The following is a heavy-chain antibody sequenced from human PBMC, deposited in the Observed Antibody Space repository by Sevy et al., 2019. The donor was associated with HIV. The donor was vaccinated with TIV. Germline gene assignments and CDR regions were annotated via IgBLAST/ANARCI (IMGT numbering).Heavy chain of an antibody. Sequence: GESLKISCAASGFTFSSYAMSWVRQAPGKGLEWVSAISGSGGSTYYADSVKGRFTISRDNSKNTLYLQMNSLRAEDTAVYYCATTPRAVAGMDEWDNADYWGQGTLVTVSS. CDR3: ATTPRAVAGMDEWDNADY. J-gene: IGHJ4*02. V-gene: IGHV3-23*01. CDR1: GFTFSSYA. D-gene: IGHD6-19*01. CDR2: ISGSGGST.